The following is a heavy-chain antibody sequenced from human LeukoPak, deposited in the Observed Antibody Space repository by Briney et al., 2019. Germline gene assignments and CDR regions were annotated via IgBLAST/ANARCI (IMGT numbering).Heavy chain of an antibody. CDR3: ARDRGYCSGGSCSGHYYYGMDV. CDR1: GYTFTSYY. J-gene: IGHJ6*02. V-gene: IGHV1-46*01. D-gene: IGHD2-15*01. CDR2: INPSGGST. Sequence: GASVKVSCKASGYTFTSYYMHWVRQASGQGLEWIGIINPSGGSTSYAQKFQGRVTMTRDTSTSTVYMELSSLRSEDTAVYYCARDRGYCSGGSCSGHYYYGMDVWGQGTTVTVSS.